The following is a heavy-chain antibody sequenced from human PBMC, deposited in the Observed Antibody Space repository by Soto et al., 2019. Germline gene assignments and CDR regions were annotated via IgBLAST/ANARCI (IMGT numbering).Heavy chain of an antibody. CDR1: GFTFGDYG. Sequence: EVQLVESGGGLVQPGRSLRLSCVASGFTFGDYGMHWVRQAPGRGPEWVSGVTWNSGNIAYAETVKGRFTISRDNAKNSLVLQKNSLGAEDTALYYCLKDGLTSLFGLVYDGSNIWGHGTMVIVSS. CDR2: VTWNSGNI. D-gene: IGHD3-3*01. J-gene: IGHJ3*02. V-gene: IGHV3-9*01. CDR3: LKDGLTSLFGLVYDGSNI.